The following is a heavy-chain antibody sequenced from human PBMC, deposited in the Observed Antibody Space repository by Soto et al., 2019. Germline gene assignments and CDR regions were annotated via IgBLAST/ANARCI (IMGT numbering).Heavy chain of an antibody. CDR2: INPEGTTT. Sequence: GGSLRLSXTASGFTFAFYWMHWVRQTPGKGLVWVSRINPEGTTTNYADSVEGRFTISRDNAKSALYLQMNSLSAEDTAIYYCTSDTFGLRDTWGQGTLVTVSS. CDR3: TSDTFGLRDT. J-gene: IGHJ5*02. V-gene: IGHV3-74*01. D-gene: IGHD3-16*01. CDR1: GFTFAFYW.